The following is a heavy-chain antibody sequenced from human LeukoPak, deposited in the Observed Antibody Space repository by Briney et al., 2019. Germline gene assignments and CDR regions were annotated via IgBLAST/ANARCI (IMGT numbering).Heavy chain of an antibody. CDR2: IIPIFGTA. CDR1: GYSFTTHW. V-gene: IGHV1-69*01. D-gene: IGHD5-12*01. Sequence: KISCKGSGYSFTTHWIGWVRQAPGQGLEWMGGIIPIFGTANYAQKFQGRVTITADESTSTAYMDLSSLRSEDTAVYYCASVPPYSGFDFVDSWGQGTLVTVSS. J-gene: IGHJ4*02. CDR3: ASVPPYSGFDFVDS.